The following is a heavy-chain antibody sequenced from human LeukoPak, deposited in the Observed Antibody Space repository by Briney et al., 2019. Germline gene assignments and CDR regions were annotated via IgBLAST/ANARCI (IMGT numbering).Heavy chain of an antibody. CDR1: RPSISSYY. CDR3: ARSDYGPWPEDY. CDR2: NYYSGST. J-gene: IGHJ4*02. D-gene: IGHD4-17*01. V-gene: IGHV4-59*01. Sequence: SETLSLPAFFPRPSISSYYSRWSRQPPGKGLEGIGYNYYSGSTNYNPSLKSRVTISVDTSKNQFSLKKSSVTAADRGVYYCARSDYGPWPEDYWGQGTLVTVSS.